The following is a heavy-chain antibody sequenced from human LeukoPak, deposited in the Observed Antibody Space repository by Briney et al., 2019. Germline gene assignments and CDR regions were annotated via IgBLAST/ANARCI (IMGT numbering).Heavy chain of an antibody. CDR3: ASARAAADTIFDY. CDR1: GGSIRNYY. D-gene: IGHD6-13*01. Sequence: SEALSLTCTVSGGSIRNYYWSWIRQPPGKGLEWIGEINHSGSTNYNPSLKSRVTISVDTSKNQFSLKLSSVTAADTAVYYCASARAAADTIFDYWGQGTLVTVSS. V-gene: IGHV4-34*01. J-gene: IGHJ4*02. CDR2: INHSGST.